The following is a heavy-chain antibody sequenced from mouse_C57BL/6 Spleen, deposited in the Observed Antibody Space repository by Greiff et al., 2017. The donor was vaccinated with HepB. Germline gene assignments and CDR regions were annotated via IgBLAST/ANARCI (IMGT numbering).Heavy chain of an antibody. D-gene: IGHD1-1*01. CDR3: ARDRDYYGSYAMDY. CDR1: GFTFSSYA. J-gene: IGHJ4*01. Sequence: EVQRVESGGGLVKPGGSLKLSCAASGFTFSSYAMSWVRQTPEKRLEWVATISDGGSYTYYPDNVKGRFTISRDNAKNNLYLQMSHLKSEDTAMYYCARDRDYYGSYAMDYWGQGTSVTVSS. V-gene: IGHV5-4*01. CDR2: ISDGGSYT.